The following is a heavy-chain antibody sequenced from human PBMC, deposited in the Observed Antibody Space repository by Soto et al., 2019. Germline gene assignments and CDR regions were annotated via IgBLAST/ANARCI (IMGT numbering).Heavy chain of an antibody. CDR2: IYYSGST. V-gene: IGHV4-31*03. CDR3: VRSSTSANYFDY. D-gene: IGHD2-2*01. Sequence: QVQLQESGPGLVKPSQTLSLTCTVSGGSISSGGYYWSWIRQHPGKGLEWIGYIYYSGSTYYNPSLKSRVTIPVDTSKNQFSLKLSSVTAADTAVYYCVRSSTSANYFDYWGQVTLVTVSS. J-gene: IGHJ4*02. CDR1: GGSISSGGYY.